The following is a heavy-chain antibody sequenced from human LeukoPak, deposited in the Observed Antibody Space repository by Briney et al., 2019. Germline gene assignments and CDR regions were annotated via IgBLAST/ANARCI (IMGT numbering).Heavy chain of an antibody. CDR2: TYYRSKRYN. D-gene: IGHD6-6*01. J-gene: IGHJ6*03. Sequence: SQTLSLTCATSGDCVSSNSASWNWIRQYPSRGLEWLRRTYYRSKRYNDYAVSVKSRRGIGPDTSKNQFSLQLNSVTPEDTAVYYCARDAYSSSPNVDYYYMDVWGKGTTVTVSS. V-gene: IGHV6-1*01. CDR3: ARDAYSSSPNVDYYYMDV. CDR1: GDCVSSNSAS.